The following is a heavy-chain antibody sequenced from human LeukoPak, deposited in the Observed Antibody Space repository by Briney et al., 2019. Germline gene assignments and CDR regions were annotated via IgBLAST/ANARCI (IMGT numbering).Heavy chain of an antibody. Sequence: GGSLRLSCAASGFTFSSYEMNWVRQAPGKGLEWVSYISSSSSTIYYADSVKGRFTISRDNAKNSLYLQMNSLRDEDTAVYYCARDYRGITMVRGIYYFDYWGQGTLVTVSS. D-gene: IGHD3-10*01. CDR3: ARDYRGITMVRGIYYFDY. CDR2: ISSSSSTI. CDR1: GFTFSSYE. J-gene: IGHJ4*02. V-gene: IGHV3-48*03.